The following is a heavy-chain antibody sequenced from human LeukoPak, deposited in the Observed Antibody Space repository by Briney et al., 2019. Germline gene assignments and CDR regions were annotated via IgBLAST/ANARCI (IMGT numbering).Heavy chain of an antibody. CDR1: GYTFTSYG. V-gene: IGHV1-18*01. D-gene: IGHD1-14*01. J-gene: IGHJ5*02. CDR3: ARTPNRAYNWFEP. Sequence: GASVKVSCKASGYTFTSYGISWVRQAPGQGLEWMGWISAYNGNTNYAQKLQGRVTMTTDTSTSTAYMELRSLRTDYTAVYYCARTPNRAYNWFEPWGQGTLVTVSS. CDR2: ISAYNGNT.